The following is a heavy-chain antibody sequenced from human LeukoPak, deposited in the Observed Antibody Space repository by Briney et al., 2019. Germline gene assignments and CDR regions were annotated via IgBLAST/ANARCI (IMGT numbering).Heavy chain of an antibody. CDR3: ARDYSSSGWSFVY. V-gene: IGHV3-11*04. CDR1: GFTFSDYY. CDR2: ISSSGSTI. D-gene: IGHD6-19*01. J-gene: IGHJ4*02. Sequence: KPGGSLRLSCAASGFTFSDYYMSWIRQAPGKGLEWVSYISSSGSTIYYADSVKGRFTISRDNSKNTLYLQMNSLRAEDTAVYYCARDYSSSGWSFVYWGQGTLVTVSS.